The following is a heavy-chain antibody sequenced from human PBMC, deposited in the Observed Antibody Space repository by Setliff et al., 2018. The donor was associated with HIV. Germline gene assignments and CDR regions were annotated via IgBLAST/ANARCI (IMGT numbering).Heavy chain of an antibody. J-gene: IGHJ4*02. D-gene: IGHD6-25*01. Sequence: KASETLSLTCTVSGGSVSSGSYYWSWIRQPPGKGLEWIGYIYYSGSTKHNPSLKSRVTISLDTSKNQFSPKLTSVTAADTAVYYCARYSPRGYTLTGPYWGQGTLVTVSS. CDR3: ARYSPRGYTLTGPY. CDR2: IYYSGST. V-gene: IGHV4-61*01. CDR1: GGSVSSGSYY.